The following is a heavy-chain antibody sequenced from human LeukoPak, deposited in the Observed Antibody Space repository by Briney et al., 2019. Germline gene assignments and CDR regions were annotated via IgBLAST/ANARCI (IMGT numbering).Heavy chain of an antibody. CDR1: GYTFTSYD. CDR2: MNPNSGNT. Sequence: GASVKDSCKASGYTFTSYDINWVRQATGQGLEWMGWMNPNSGNTGYAQKFQGRVTITRNTSISTAYMELSRLRSEDTAVYYCASGGYPAYDAFDIWGQGTMVTVSS. J-gene: IGHJ3*02. D-gene: IGHD5-18*01. V-gene: IGHV1-8*03. CDR3: ASGGYPAYDAFDI.